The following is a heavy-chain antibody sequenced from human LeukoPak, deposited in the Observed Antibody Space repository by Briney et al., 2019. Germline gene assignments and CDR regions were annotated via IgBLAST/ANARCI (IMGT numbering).Heavy chain of an antibody. CDR2: INTNTGNP. Sequence: ASVKVSCKASGYTFTSYYMHWVRQAPGQGLEWMGWINTNTGNPTYAQGFTGRFVFSLDTSVSTAYLQISSLKAEDTAVYYCARDATYSSSANYYYYYMDVWGKGTTVTVSS. V-gene: IGHV7-4-1*02. D-gene: IGHD6-13*01. CDR3: ARDATYSSSANYYYYYMDV. J-gene: IGHJ6*03. CDR1: GYTFTSYY.